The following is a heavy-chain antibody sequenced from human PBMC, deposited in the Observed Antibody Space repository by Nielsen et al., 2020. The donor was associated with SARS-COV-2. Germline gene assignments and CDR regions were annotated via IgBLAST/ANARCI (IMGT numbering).Heavy chain of an antibody. CDR2: LKGKVDGGTA. V-gene: IGHV3-15*01. CDR3: MSDDAG. CDR1: GFTFSSYA. Sequence: GESLKISCAASGFTFSSYAMSWVRQAPGKGLEWVGRLKGKVDGGTADYAAPVKGRFTISGDDSKNTLYLHMNSLKIDDTGVYYCMSDDAGWGQGTLVTVSS. J-gene: IGHJ4*02.